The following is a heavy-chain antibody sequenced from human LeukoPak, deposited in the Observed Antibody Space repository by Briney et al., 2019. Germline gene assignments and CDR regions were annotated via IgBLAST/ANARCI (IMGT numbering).Heavy chain of an antibody. CDR3: AKDKAVTTNYFDY. CDR1: GFTFSSYG. D-gene: IGHD4-11*01. CDR2: IRYDGSNK. V-gene: IGHV3-30*02. Sequence: GESLRLSCAASGFTFSSYGMHWVRQAPGKGLEWVAFIRYDGSNKYYADSVKGRFTISRDNSKNTLYLQMNSLRAEDTAVYYCAKDKAVTTNYFDYWGQGTLVTVSS. J-gene: IGHJ4*02.